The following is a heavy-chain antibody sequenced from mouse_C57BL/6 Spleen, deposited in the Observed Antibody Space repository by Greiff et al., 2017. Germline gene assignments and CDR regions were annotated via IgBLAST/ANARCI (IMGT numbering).Heavy chain of an antibody. J-gene: IGHJ2*01. Sequence: VQLQQPGAELVMPGASVKLSCKASGYTFTSYWMHWVKQRPGQGLEWIGEIDPSDSYTNYNQKFKGKSTLTVDKSSSTAYMQLSSLTSEDSAGYYCARSSGNYGFDDWGQGTTLTVSS. CDR2: IDPSDSYT. CDR3: ARSSGNYGFDD. CDR1: GYTFTSYW. D-gene: IGHD2-1*01. V-gene: IGHV1-69*01.